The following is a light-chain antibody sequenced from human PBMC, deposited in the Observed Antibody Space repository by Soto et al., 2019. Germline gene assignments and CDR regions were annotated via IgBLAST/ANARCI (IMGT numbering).Light chain of an antibody. CDR3: QWRSDWPPRLT. J-gene: IGKJ4*01. CDR1: ESIGNY. Sequence: EVVLTQSPATLSLSPGERATLSCRASESIGNYLAWYQQKLGQAPKLLIYDASHRAIGIPGRFSGDGSGTDFTLSISSRGPEDFAVYYCQWRSDWPPRLTFGGGTKVEIK. V-gene: IGKV3-11*01. CDR2: DAS.